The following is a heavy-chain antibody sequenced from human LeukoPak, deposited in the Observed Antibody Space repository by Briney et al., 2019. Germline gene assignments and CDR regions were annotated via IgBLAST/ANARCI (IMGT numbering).Heavy chain of an antibody. CDR3: ARGIAAAGLDY. V-gene: IGHV3-30*04. CDR2: TSYDGSNK. J-gene: IGHJ4*02. D-gene: IGHD6-25*01. CDR1: GFTFRNYA. Sequence: PGRSLRLSCAAPGFTFRNYAMHWVRQAPGKGLEWVAVTSYDGSNKYYADSVKGRFTISRDNSKNTLYLQMNSLRAEDTSVYYCARGIAAAGLDYWGQGTLVTVSS.